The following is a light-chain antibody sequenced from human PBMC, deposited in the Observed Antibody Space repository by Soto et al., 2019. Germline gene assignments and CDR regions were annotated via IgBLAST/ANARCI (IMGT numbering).Light chain of an antibody. CDR1: QSLLHSNGYNY. CDR2: LGS. Sequence: IVMTQSPLSLPVTPGEPASISCRSSQSLLHSNGYNYLDWYLQKPGQSPQLLIYLGSSRDSGVPDRFSGSGSGTDFTLKISRVEAEDVGVYYCMQALQTQYTFGQGTKLEIK. V-gene: IGKV2-28*01. J-gene: IGKJ2*01. CDR3: MQALQTQYT.